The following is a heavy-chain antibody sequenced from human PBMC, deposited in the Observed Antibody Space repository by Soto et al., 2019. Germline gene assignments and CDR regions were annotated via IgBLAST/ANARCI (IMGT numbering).Heavy chain of an antibody. CDR2: IYYSRGT. CDR3: TREQSDDNYFDP. D-gene: IGHD6-19*01. J-gene: IGHJ5*02. V-gene: IGHV4-61*08. Sequence: GPGPAKTSETLSLTCTVSGAALSSGGYFYTWVRQPPGKGLEWLGYIYYSRGTNYTPSLKSRVTIPLDKSQSQFSLRLISVTAADTAVYYCTREQSDDNYFDPWGQGTLVTVS. CDR1: GAALSSGGYF.